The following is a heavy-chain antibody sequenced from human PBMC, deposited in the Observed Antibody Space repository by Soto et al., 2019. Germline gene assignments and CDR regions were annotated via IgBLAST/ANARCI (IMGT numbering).Heavy chain of an antibody. J-gene: IGHJ4*02. Sequence: GGSLRLSCAASGFTFSNAWINWVRQAPGKGLEWVANISHDGSKKYYVDSVKGRFTISRDNAKNSLYLQMNSLRAEDTAVYYCARSADIVVVPAAMLDYWGQGTLVTVSS. CDR2: ISHDGSKK. D-gene: IGHD2-2*01. CDR3: ARSADIVVVPAAMLDY. CDR1: GFTFSNAW. V-gene: IGHV3-7*01.